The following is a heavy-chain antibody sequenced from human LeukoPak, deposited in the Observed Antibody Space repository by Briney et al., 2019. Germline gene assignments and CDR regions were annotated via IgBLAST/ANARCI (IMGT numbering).Heavy chain of an antibody. CDR2: INHSGST. CDR1: GGSFSGYY. Sequence: SETLSLTCAVYGGSFSGYYWSWIRQPPGKGLEWIGEINHSGSTNYNPSLKSRVTMSVDTSKNQFSLKLSSVTAADTAVYYCARKMDVWGQGTTVTVSS. V-gene: IGHV4-34*01. CDR3: ARKMDV. J-gene: IGHJ6*02.